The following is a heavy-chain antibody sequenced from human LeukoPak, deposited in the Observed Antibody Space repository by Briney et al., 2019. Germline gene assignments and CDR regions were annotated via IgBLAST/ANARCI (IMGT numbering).Heavy chain of an antibody. CDR2: IYHSEST. V-gene: IGHV4-38-2*01. Sequence: PSETLSLTCAVSGYSISSGYYWGWIRQPPGKGLEWIGSIYHSESTYYNPSLKSRVTISVDTSKNQFSLKLSSVTAADTAVYYCARLLSDPDYWGQGTLVTVSS. CDR3: ARLLSDPDY. J-gene: IGHJ4*02. D-gene: IGHD1-26*01. CDR1: GYSISSGYY.